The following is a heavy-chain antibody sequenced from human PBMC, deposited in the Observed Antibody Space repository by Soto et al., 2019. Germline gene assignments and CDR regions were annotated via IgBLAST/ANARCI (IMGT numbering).Heavy chain of an antibody. CDR3: AREHISGSYSGWFDP. CDR2: INAGNGNT. V-gene: IGHV1-3*01. Sequence: QVQLVQSGAEVKKPGASVKVSCKASGYTFTSYAMHWVRQAPGQRLEWMGWINAGNGNTKYSQKFQVRVTITRDTSASTAYMVLSSLRSEDTAVYYCAREHISGSYSGWFDPWGQGTLVTVSS. CDR1: GYTFTSYA. J-gene: IGHJ5*02. D-gene: IGHD1-26*01.